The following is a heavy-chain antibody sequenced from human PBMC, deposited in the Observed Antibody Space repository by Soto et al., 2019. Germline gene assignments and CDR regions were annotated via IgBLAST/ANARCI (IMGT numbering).Heavy chain of an antibody. Sequence: GGSLRLSCAASGFTFISYWIHFVRQAPVKGLVWVSRINSDGSSTSYADSVKGRFTISRDNAKNTLYLQMNSLRAEDTAVYYCARDITAMVAYWGQGTLVTVSS. CDR1: GFTFISYW. D-gene: IGHD5-18*01. V-gene: IGHV3-74*01. CDR2: INSDGSST. CDR3: ARDITAMVAY. J-gene: IGHJ4*02.